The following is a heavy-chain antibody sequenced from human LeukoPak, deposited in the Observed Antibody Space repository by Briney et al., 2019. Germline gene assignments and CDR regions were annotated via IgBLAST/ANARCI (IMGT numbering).Heavy chain of an antibody. Sequence: ASVKVSCKASGYTFTSYGISWVRQAPGQGLEWMGWISAYNGNTNYAQKLQGRVTMTTDTSTSTAYMELRSLRSDDTAVYYYARDYDILTGYPGAFDYWGQGTLVTVSS. CDR2: ISAYNGNT. CDR3: ARDYDILTGYPGAFDY. CDR1: GYTFTSYG. V-gene: IGHV1-18*01. J-gene: IGHJ4*02. D-gene: IGHD3-9*01.